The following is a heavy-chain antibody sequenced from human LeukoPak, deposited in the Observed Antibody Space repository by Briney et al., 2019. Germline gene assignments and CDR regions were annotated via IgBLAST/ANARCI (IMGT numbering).Heavy chain of an antibody. Sequence: SVKVSCKASGGTFSSYAISWVRQAPGQGLEWMGGIIPILGIANYAQKFQGSVTITADKSTSTAYMELSSLRSEDTAVYYCARDSRTMVVTPPYFDYWGQGTLVTVSS. D-gene: IGHD4-23*01. J-gene: IGHJ4*02. V-gene: IGHV1-69*10. CDR2: IIPILGIA. CDR3: ARDSRTMVVTPPYFDY. CDR1: GGTFSSYA.